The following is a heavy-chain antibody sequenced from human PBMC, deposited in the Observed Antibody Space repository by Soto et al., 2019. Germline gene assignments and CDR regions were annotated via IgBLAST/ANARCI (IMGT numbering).Heavy chain of an antibody. D-gene: IGHD6-6*01. CDR3: ARGGSSEL. Sequence: PSETLSLTCAVSGGPIVSDKWWSWVRQSPGKGLEWLGEINHRGSTIYNPSLKSRVTISVDTSRNQFYLKVKSVTAADTAVYYCARGGSSELWGQGTLVTVSS. J-gene: IGHJ1*01. CDR1: GGPIVSDKW. V-gene: IGHV4-4*02. CDR2: INHRGST.